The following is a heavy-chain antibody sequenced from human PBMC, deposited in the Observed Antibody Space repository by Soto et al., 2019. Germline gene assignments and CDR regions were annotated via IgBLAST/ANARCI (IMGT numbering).Heavy chain of an antibody. V-gene: IGHV1-18*01. Sequence: QVQLVQSGGEVKKPGASVKVSCQASGYTFSDYAISWVRQAPGXXXXXXGWISASTRNTDQAQNFQGRVIMTLDTSTNTAYMELRSLRSDDTAVYYCVRCYCSVGSCYACWHFDLWGRGTLVTVSS. CDR3: VRCYCSVGSCYACWHFDL. CDR2: ISASTRNT. CDR1: GYTFSDYA. D-gene: IGHD2-15*01. J-gene: IGHJ2*01.